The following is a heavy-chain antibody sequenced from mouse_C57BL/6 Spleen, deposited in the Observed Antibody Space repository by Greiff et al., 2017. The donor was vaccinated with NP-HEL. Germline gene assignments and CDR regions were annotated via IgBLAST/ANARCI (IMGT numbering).Heavy chain of an antibody. Sequence: QVQLKESGPELVKPGASVKISCKASGYAFSSSWMNWVKQRPGKGLEWIGRIYPGDGDTNYNGKFKGKATLTADKSSSTAYMQLSSLTSEDSAVYFCARWEAGTAWFAYWGQGTLVTVSA. CDR2: IYPGDGDT. V-gene: IGHV1-82*01. CDR3: ARWEAGTAWFAY. D-gene: IGHD4-1*01. J-gene: IGHJ3*01. CDR1: GYAFSSSW.